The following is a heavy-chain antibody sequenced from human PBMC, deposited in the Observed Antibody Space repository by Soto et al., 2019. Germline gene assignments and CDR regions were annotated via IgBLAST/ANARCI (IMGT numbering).Heavy chain of an antibody. D-gene: IGHD6-19*01. CDR2: VYYTGST. J-gene: IGHJ4*02. Sequence: SETLSRTCRVSGGSISGSYWSWIRQSPGKGLEWLGYVYYTGSTNYSPSLRSRVSISVDTSKNEFSLRLSSVTAADTAVYFCARSVAVPGAHIDYWGQGTQVTVSS. CDR1: GGSISGSY. V-gene: IGHV4-59*01. CDR3: ARSVAVPGAHIDY.